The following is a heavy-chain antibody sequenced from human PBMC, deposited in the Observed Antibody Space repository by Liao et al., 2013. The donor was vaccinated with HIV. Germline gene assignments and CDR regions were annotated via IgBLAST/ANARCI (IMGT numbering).Heavy chain of an antibody. Sequence: QVQLQESGPGLVKPSETLSLTCTVSGGSISSYYWSWIRQPPGKGLEWIGYIYYSGSTNYNPSLKSRVTISVDTSKNQFSLKLSSVTAADTAVYYCARDGDIVWGQGTMVSVPS. J-gene: IGHJ3*01. CDR3: ARDGDIV. CDR2: IYYSGST. D-gene: IGHD2-15*01. V-gene: IGHV4-59*01. CDR1: GGSISSYY.